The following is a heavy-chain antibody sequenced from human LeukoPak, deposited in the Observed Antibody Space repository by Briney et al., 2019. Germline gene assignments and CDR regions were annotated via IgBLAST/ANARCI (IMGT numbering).Heavy chain of an antibody. Sequence: GGSLRLSCAVSGITFGDYWMSWVRQAPGGAPEWVASISPDGSESHYVDSVKGRFTISRDNAKSSLYLQMSSLRGEDTAVYYCVRDRWLDWWGQGTLVTVSS. CDR3: VRDRWLDW. D-gene: IGHD3/OR15-3a*01. V-gene: IGHV3-7*01. CDR1: GITFGDYW. CDR2: ISPDGSES. J-gene: IGHJ4*02.